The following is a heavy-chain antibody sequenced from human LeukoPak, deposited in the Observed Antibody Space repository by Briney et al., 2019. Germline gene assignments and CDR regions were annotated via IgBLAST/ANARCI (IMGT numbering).Heavy chain of an antibody. Sequence: GGSLRLSCAASGFTFSSYVMHWVRQAPGKGLEWVAVISYDGSNKYYADSVKGRFTISRDNSKNTLYLQMNSLRAEDTAVYYCATGRPYYYDSSGYYDYWGQGTLVTVSS. CDR2: ISYDGSNK. J-gene: IGHJ4*02. D-gene: IGHD3-22*01. CDR3: ATGRPYYYDSSGYYDY. V-gene: IGHV3-30*03. CDR1: GFTFSSYV.